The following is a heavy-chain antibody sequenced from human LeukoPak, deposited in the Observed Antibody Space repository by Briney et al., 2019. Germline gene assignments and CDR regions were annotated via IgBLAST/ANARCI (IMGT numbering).Heavy chain of an antibody. J-gene: IGHJ5*02. V-gene: IGHV6-1*01. D-gene: IGHD6-19*01. Sequence: KGSQTLSLTCAISGDSVSSNSVTWNWTRQSPSRGLEWLGRTYYRSTWYNDYAVSVRGRITVNPDTSKNQFSLQLNSVTPEDTAVYYCARGDTLYSSGWFTDWFDPWGQGTLVTVSS. CDR2: TYYRSTWYN. CDR3: ARGDTLYSSGWFTDWFDP. CDR1: GDSVSSNSVT.